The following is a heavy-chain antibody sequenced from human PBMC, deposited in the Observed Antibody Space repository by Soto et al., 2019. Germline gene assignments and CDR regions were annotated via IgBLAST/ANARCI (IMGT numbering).Heavy chain of an antibody. V-gene: IGHV3-30-3*01. D-gene: IGHD5-18*01. CDR2: ISYDGSNK. Sequence: PGGSLRLSCAASGFTFSSYAMHWVRQAPGKGLEWVAVISYDGSNKYYADSVKGRFTISRDNSKNTLYLQMNSLRAEDTAVYYCARDLKRWIQLRSYYIDYWGQGPLVTVS. J-gene: IGHJ4*02. CDR1: GFTFSSYA. CDR3: ARDLKRWIQLRSYYIDY.